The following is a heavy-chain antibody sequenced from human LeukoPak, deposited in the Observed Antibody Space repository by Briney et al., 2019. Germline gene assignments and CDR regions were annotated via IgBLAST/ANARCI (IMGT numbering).Heavy chain of an antibody. V-gene: IGHV4-4*07. CDR3: ARAPRSAYYPYYYMDV. Sequence: PPETMSLTSTVAAGSISSNYWRWIRQPAGNGLEWIGRSYNSESTNYNPSLKSRVTISVATSKNQFSLNMNPGTPADTAEAFCARAPRSAYYPYYYMDVWGQGTTVTVSS. CDR1: AGSISSNY. CDR2: SYNSEST. D-gene: IGHD6-19*01. J-gene: IGHJ6*03.